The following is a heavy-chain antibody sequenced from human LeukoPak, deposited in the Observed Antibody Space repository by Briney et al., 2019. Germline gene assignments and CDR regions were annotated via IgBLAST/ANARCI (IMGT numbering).Heavy chain of an antibody. CDR2: INPNSGGT. V-gene: IGHV1-2*06. CDR3: ARLADSSGYDHDY. J-gene: IGHJ4*02. D-gene: IGHD3-22*01. Sequence: ASVKVSCKASGYTFTGYYMHWVRQAPGQGLEWMGRINPNSGGTNYAQKFQGRVTMTRDTSISTAYLQWSSLKASDTAMYYCARLADSSGYDHDYWGQGTLVTVSS. CDR1: GYTFTGYY.